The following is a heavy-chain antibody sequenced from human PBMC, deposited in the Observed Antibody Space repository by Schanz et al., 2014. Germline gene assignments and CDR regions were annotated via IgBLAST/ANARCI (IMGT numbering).Heavy chain of an antibody. V-gene: IGHV1-18*04. CDR1: GYTFTNHG. CDR3: ARGGDYIVVLVAVTREYYYHAMDV. Sequence: QVKLVQSGADVKKPGASVKVSCKSSGYTFTNHGITWVRQAPGQGLEWMGWINPSNGNTVYAQNFQGRITMTTETSATIASMELRSLRSDDTAVYYCARGGDYIVVLVAVTREYYYHAMDVWGQGTTVTVSS. D-gene: IGHD2-15*01. J-gene: IGHJ6*02. CDR2: INPSNGNT.